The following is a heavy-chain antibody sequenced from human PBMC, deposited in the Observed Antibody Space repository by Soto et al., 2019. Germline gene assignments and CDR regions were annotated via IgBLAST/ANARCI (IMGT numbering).Heavy chain of an antibody. Sequence: QVQLQESGPGLVKPSETLSLTCTVSGGSISSYYWSWIRQPPGKGLEWIGYIYYSGSTNYNPSLKSRVTISVDTSKNQFSLKLSSVTAADTAVYYCARRAIEPDYGDYVGWYFDLWGRGTLVTVSS. D-gene: IGHD4-17*01. V-gene: IGHV4-59*08. CDR2: IYYSGST. J-gene: IGHJ2*01. CDR3: ARRAIEPDYGDYVGWYFDL. CDR1: GGSISSYY.